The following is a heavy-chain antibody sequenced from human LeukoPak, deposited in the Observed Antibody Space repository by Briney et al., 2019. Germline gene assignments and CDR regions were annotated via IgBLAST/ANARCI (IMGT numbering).Heavy chain of an antibody. CDR1: GFTFSSYS. CDR3: ASLHVDTDGMDV. Sequence: PGGSLRLSCAASGFTFSSYSMNWLRQAPGKGLEWVSSISSSSSYIYYADSVKGRFTISRDNAKNSLYLQMNSLRAEDTAVYYCASLHVDTDGMDVWGQGTTVTVSS. D-gene: IGHD5-18*01. V-gene: IGHV3-21*01. J-gene: IGHJ6*02. CDR2: ISSSSSYI.